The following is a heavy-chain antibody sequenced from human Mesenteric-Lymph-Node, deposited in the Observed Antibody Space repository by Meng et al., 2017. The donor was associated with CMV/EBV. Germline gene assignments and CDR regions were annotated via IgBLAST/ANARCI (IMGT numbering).Heavy chain of an antibody. Sequence: GGSLRLSCAASGSTFSSYSMNWVRQAPGKGLEWVSSISSSSSYIYYADSVKGRFTISRDNAKNSLYLQMNSLRAEDTAVYYCAGVVPAAYYYYGMDVWGQGTTVTVSS. CDR3: AGVVPAAYYYYGMDV. CDR2: ISSSSSYI. V-gene: IGHV3-21*01. D-gene: IGHD2-2*01. CDR1: GSTFSSYS. J-gene: IGHJ6*02.